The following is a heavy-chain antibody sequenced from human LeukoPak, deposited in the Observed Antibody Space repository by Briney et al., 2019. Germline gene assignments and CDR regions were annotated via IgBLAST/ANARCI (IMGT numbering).Heavy chain of an antibody. CDR3: ARPSRGRYYYDSSGYYAFDI. Sequence: GASVKVSCKASGYTFTSYAMHWVRQAPGQRLEWMGWINAGNGNTKYSQKFQGRVTITRDTSASTAYMELSSLRSEDTAVCYCARPSRGRYYYDSSGYYAFDIWGQGTMVTVSS. CDR1: GYTFTSYA. J-gene: IGHJ3*02. CDR2: INAGNGNT. D-gene: IGHD3-22*01. V-gene: IGHV1-3*01.